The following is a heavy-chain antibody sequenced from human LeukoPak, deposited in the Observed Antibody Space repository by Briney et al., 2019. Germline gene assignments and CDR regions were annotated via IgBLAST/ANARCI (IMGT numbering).Heavy chain of an antibody. V-gene: IGHV3-7*01. Sequence: GGSLRLSCAASGFTFSSYWMSWVRQAPGKGLEWVAKIKQDGSEKYYVDSVKGRFTISRDNAKNSLSLQMDSLRADDTAVDDCASYQGDCNRLRCGGDAFDLWGQGSMVSVSS. CDR3: ASYQGDCNRLRCGGDAFDL. CDR2: IKQDGSEK. J-gene: IGHJ3*01. D-gene: IGHD2/OR15-2a*01. CDR1: GFTFSSYW.